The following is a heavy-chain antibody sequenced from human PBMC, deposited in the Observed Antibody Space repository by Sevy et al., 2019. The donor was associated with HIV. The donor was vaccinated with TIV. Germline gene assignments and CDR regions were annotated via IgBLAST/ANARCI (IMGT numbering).Heavy chain of an antibody. CDR3: ARGYYSIVATSGY. CDR1: GFTFSSYS. Sequence: GGSLRLSCAASGFTFSSYSMNWVRQAPGKGLEWVSSISSSSSYIYYADSVKGRFTISRDNAKNSLYLQINSLRAEDTAVYYCARGYYSIVATSGYWGQGTLVTVSS. CDR2: ISSSSSYI. V-gene: IGHV3-21*01. D-gene: IGHD5-12*01. J-gene: IGHJ4*02.